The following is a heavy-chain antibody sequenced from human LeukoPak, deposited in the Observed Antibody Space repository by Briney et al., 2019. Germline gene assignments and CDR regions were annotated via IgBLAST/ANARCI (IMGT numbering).Heavy chain of an antibody. V-gene: IGHV1-2*06. CDR3: ARGVSSRYFDTWGY. CDR1: GYTFTGYY. Sequence: GASVKVSCRASGYTFTGYYMHWVRLAPGQGREWMGRINPNSGGTNYAQKFQGRVTMTRDTSISTAYMELSRLRSDDTAVYYCARGVSSRYFDTWGYWGQGTLVTVSS. J-gene: IGHJ4*02. CDR2: INPNSGGT. D-gene: IGHD3-9*01.